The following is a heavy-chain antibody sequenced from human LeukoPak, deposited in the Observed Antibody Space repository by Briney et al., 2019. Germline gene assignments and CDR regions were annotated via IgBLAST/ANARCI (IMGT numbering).Heavy chain of an antibody. J-gene: IGHJ4*02. D-gene: IGHD5-12*01. Sequence: ASVKVSCKASGYTFTSYGINWLRQAPGQGLEWMGRSSLNNVNKNYIEKLQGRVTMTTDTAHSTAQMELRSLRPDDTAVYYCARDQSPLNGGYSEGEVFDCWGQGTLVTVSS. CDR3: ARDQSPLNGGYSEGEVFDC. CDR2: SSLNNVNK. CDR1: GYTFTSYG. V-gene: IGHV1-18*01.